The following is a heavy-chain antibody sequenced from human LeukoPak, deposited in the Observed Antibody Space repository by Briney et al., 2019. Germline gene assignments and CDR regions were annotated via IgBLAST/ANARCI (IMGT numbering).Heavy chain of an antibody. Sequence: PGGSLRLSCAASGFTFSSYAMHWVRQAPGKGLEYVSAISSNGDSTYYANSVKGRFTISRDNSKNTLYLQMGSLRAEDMALYYCTRDLVGSYYHYLDYWGQGTLVTVSS. V-gene: IGHV3-64*01. CDR2: ISSNGDST. J-gene: IGHJ4*02. CDR1: GFTFSSYA. CDR3: TRDLVGSYYHYLDY. D-gene: IGHD1-26*01.